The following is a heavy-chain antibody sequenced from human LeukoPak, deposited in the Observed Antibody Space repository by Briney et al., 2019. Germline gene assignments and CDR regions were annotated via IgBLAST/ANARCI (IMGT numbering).Heavy chain of an antibody. D-gene: IGHD6-13*01. CDR2: IYYSGST. V-gene: IGHV4-39*07. CDR3: AGSLPPIAAAGRGKYYFDY. Sequence: SETLSLTCTVSGVSINSHYLNWIRQPPGKGLEWIGSIYYSGSTYYNPSLKSRVTISVDTSKNQFSLKLSSVTAADTAVYYCAGSLPPIAAAGRGKYYFDYWGQGTLVTVSS. CDR1: GVSINSHY. J-gene: IGHJ4*02.